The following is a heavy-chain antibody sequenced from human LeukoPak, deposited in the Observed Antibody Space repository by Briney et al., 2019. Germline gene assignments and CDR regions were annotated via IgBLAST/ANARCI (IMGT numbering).Heavy chain of an antibody. D-gene: IGHD3-10*01. V-gene: IGHV3-21*01. J-gene: IGHJ4*02. CDR1: GFTFSNAW. CDR2: ISSSGSYI. CDR3: ARGGAMVRGVSPLDY. Sequence: GGSLRLSCAASGFTFSNAWMSWVRQAPGKGLEWVSSISSSGSYINYADSVKGRFTISRDNAKNSLYLQMNSLRAEDTAVYYYARGGAMVRGVSPLDYWGQGSLVTVSS.